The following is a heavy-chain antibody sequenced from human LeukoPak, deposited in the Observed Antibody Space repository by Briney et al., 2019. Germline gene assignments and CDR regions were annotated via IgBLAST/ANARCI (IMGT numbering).Heavy chain of an antibody. CDR1: GYTFTTYD. J-gene: IGHJ4*02. V-gene: IGHV1-8*01. D-gene: IGHD1-1*01. CDR2: MNPNSGDT. Sequence: ASVKVSCKTSGYTFTTYDINWVRQAAGQGLEWIGWMNPNSGDTGYAQKFQGRVTMTRSTSISTAYMDLSSLRSDDTAVYYCARVNGPVDYWGQGTLVTVSS. CDR3: ARVNGPVDY.